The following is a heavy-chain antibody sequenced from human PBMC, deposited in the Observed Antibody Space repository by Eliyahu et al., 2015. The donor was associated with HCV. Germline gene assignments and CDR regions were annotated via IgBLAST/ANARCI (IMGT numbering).Heavy chain of an antibody. CDR1: GFTFXKAW. CDR3: TTGAPGGFDYYLDV. J-gene: IGHJ6*03. CDR2: IKSKTDGGTT. Sequence: EVQLVXSGGGLVKPGGSLRLSXXASGFTFXKAWMSWVRQAPGKGLEWIGRIKSKTDGGTTDYAAPVKGRFTISRDDSKSTLHLQMNSLKTEDTAVYYCTTGAPGGFDYYLDVWGQRTTVTVSS. D-gene: IGHD3-10*01. V-gene: IGHV3-15*01.